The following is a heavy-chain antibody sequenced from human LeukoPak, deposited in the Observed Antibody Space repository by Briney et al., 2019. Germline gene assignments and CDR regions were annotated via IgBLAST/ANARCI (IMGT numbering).Heavy chain of an antibody. CDR3: ARGSSGTEGFDP. V-gene: IGHV1-18*01. CDR1: GYTFTSYP. CDR2: ISVYNDNT. Sequence: ASVKVSCKASGYTFTSYPISWVRQAPRQGLEWMGWISVYNDNTKYAQKLQGRVTMTTDTSTSTAYMELRNLKYDDTAVYYCARGSSGTEGFDPWGQGTLVTVSS. D-gene: IGHD3-22*01. J-gene: IGHJ5*02.